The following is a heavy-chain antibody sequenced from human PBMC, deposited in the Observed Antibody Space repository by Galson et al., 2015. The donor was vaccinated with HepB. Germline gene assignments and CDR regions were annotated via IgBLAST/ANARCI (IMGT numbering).Heavy chain of an antibody. D-gene: IGHD5-24*01. CDR1: GGTFSSYA. Sequence: SVKVSCKASGGTFSSYAISWVRQAPGQGLEWMGGIIPIFGTANYAQKFQGRVTITADKSTSTAYMELSSLRSEDTAVYYCASSVEMATVYYFDYWGQGTLVTVSS. CDR3: ASSVEMATVYYFDY. V-gene: IGHV1-69*06. CDR2: IIPIFGTA. J-gene: IGHJ4*02.